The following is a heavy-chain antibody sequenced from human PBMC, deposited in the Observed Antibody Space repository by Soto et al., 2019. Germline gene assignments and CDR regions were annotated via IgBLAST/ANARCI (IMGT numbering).Heavy chain of an antibody. CDR2: IYYSGST. J-gene: IGHJ5*02. Sequence: AETLSLTCTVSDGSISSYYWSWIRQPPGKGLEWIGYIYYSGSTNYNPSLKSRVTISVDTSKNQFSLKLSSVTAADTAVYYCARHRKYYGSGSYPGSWFDPWGQGTLVTVSS. CDR3: ARHRKYYGSGSYPGSWFDP. CDR1: DGSISSYY. V-gene: IGHV4-59*08. D-gene: IGHD3-10*01.